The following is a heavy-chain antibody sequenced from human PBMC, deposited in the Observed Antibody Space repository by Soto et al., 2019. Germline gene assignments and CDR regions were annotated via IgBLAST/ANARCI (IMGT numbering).Heavy chain of an antibody. CDR1: GITFSSYS. J-gene: IGHJ4*02. V-gene: IGHV3-48*02. Sequence: EVQLVESGGGLVQPGESLRLSCTASGITFSSYSMNWVRQAPGKGLEWLSYISSSKTTYADSVKGRFTISRDNAKNSVYQQMNSLRDDDTAVYYCVGDQDVHTPMVHGNYWGRGTRVTVSS. CDR2: ISSSKTT. D-gene: IGHD5-18*01. CDR3: VGDQDVHTPMVHGNY.